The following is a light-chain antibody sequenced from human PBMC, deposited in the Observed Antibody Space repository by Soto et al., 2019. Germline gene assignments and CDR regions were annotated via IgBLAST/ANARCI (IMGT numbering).Light chain of an antibody. CDR2: EDI. CDR1: SSDVGRYNL. Sequence: QSALTQPASVSGSLGQSITISCTGSSSDVGRYNLVSWYQQHPGKAPKLLIYEDIERPSGVSNRFSGSKSGNTASLTISGLQTEDEADYYCCSYAGGTSLVFGGGTKLTVL. CDR3: CSYAGGTSLV. J-gene: IGLJ2*01. V-gene: IGLV2-23*01.